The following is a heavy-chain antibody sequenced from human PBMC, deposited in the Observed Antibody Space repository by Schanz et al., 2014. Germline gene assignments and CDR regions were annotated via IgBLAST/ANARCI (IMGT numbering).Heavy chain of an antibody. CDR1: GFTFSSHS. Sequence: VQLVESGGGVVQPGGSVRLSCAASGFTFSSHSMNWVRQAPGKGLECVSIIYSDGSTYYVDSVKGRFIISRDNSKNTVYLQMNSLRAEDTAVYYCARGRSLGWCDYWGQGTLVTVSS. CDR3: ARGRSLGWCDY. D-gene: IGHD2-21*01. CDR2: IYSDGST. J-gene: IGHJ4*02. V-gene: IGHV3-66*01.